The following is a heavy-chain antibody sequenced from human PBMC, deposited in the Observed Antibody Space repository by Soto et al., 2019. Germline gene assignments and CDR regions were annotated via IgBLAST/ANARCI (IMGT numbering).Heavy chain of an antibody. CDR3: ATALGCRSTSCTLDY. CDR1: GGTFGSYA. CDR2: IIPISGAA. Sequence: QEQLVQSGAEVKKPGPSVKVSCKASGGTFGSYAFSWVRQAPGQGLEWMGGIIPISGAAHYAQKFQGRVTITADESTSTAYMELSSLSSQDTAVYYCATALGCRSTSCTLDYWGQGTRVIVSS. J-gene: IGHJ4*02. D-gene: IGHD2-2*01. V-gene: IGHV1-69*01.